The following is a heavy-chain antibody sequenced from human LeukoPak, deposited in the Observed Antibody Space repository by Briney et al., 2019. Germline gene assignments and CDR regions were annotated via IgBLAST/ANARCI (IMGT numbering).Heavy chain of an antibody. CDR1: GGSLSDYY. V-gene: IGHV4-34*01. CDR2: INHSGST. J-gene: IGHJ4*02. Sequence: SDTLSLTCGVYGGSLSDYYWSWIRQPPGKGLEWIGEINHSGSTNYNPSLKSRATISVDTSKNQFSLRLSSVTAADTAVYYCARAHSSGWSNFDYWGQGTLVTVSS. D-gene: IGHD6-19*01. CDR3: ARAHSSGWSNFDY.